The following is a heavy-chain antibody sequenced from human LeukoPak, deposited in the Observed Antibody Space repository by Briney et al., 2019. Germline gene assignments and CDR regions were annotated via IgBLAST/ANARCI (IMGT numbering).Heavy chain of an antibody. CDR2: INWNGGST. CDR3: ARDSGGSYKGTYDY. V-gene: IGHV3-20*01. CDR1: GFTFDDYG. J-gene: IGHJ4*02. D-gene: IGHD1-26*01. Sequence: PGGSLRLSCAASGFTFDDYGMSWVRQAPGKGLEWVSGINWNGGSTGYADSVKGRFTISRDSAKNSLYLQMNSLRAEDTALYHCARDSGGSYKGTYDYWGQGTLVTVSS.